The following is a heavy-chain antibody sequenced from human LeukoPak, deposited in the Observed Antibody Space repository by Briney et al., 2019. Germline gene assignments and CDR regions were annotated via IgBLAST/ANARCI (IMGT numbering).Heavy chain of an antibody. D-gene: IGHD5-12*01. V-gene: IGHV3-21*04. CDR1: GFSFSSYN. CDR3: AKNLDGVATYFDY. J-gene: IGHJ4*02. CDR2: ISSSSSYK. Sequence: PGGSLRLSCTASGFSFSSYNMNWVRQAPGKGLEWVSSISSSSSYKYYANSVEGRFTISRDNAKNSLFLQMNSLRAEDTAVYHCAKNLDGVATYFDYWGQGTLVTVSS.